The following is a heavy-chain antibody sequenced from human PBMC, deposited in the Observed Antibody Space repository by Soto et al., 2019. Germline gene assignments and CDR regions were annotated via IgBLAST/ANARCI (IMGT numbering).Heavy chain of an antibody. D-gene: IGHD6-6*01. CDR3: ASERPDGARLDP. CDR2: IYYSGST. J-gene: IGHJ5*02. CDR1: GGSISSGDYY. Sequence: QVQLQESGPGLVKPSQTLSLTCTVSGGSISSGDYYWSWIRQPPGKGLEWIGYIYYSGSTYYSPSLKSRVPMAVXXSTNQFSLKLSSVTAADTAVYYCASERPDGARLDPWGQGTLVTVSS. V-gene: IGHV4-30-4*01.